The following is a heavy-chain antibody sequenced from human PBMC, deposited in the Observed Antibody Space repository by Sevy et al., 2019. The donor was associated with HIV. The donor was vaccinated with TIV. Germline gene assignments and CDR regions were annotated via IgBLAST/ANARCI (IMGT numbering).Heavy chain of an antibody. CDR2: LRSSNTI. J-gene: IGHJ4*02. CDR3: ARDFKGSGNYYRKYYFDY. Sequence: GGSLRLSCAASGFTFSDYSMSWIRQAPAKGLEWVSYLRSSNTIYYADSVKGRFTISRDNAKNSLYLQMNSLRAEDTAVYYCARDFKGSGNYYRKYYFDYWGQGTLVTVSS. D-gene: IGHD3-10*01. V-gene: IGHV3-11*01. CDR1: GFTFSDYS.